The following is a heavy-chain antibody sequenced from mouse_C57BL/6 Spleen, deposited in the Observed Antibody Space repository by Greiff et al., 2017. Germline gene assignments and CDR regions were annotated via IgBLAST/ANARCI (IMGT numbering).Heavy chain of an antibody. J-gene: IGHJ1*03. CDR1: GFTFTDYY. V-gene: IGHV7-3*01. Sequence: EVQLVESGGGLVQPGGSLSLSCAASGFTFTDYYMSWVRQPPGKALEWLGFIRNKANGYTTEYSASVKGRFTISRDNSQSILYLQMNALRAEDSATYYCARYAGTWGYFDVWGTGTTVTVSS. CDR3: ARYAGTWGYFDV. D-gene: IGHD4-1*01. CDR2: IRNKANGYTT.